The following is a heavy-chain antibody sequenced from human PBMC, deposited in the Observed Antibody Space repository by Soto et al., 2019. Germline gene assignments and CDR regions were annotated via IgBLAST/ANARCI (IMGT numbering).Heavy chain of an antibody. D-gene: IGHD3-10*01. J-gene: IGHJ4*02. CDR3: ARPQGWFGELSAKGALVY. V-gene: IGHV1-18*04. CDR1: GYTFTTYA. Sequence: QVQLVQSGAEVKKPGASVKVSCKASGYTFTTYAISWVRQAPGQGLEWMGWISTYSGNTNYAQNLQGRVTMTTDTSTSTAYMELRSLRSDDTAVYYCARPQGWFGELSAKGALVYWGQGTLVTVSS. CDR2: ISTYSGNT.